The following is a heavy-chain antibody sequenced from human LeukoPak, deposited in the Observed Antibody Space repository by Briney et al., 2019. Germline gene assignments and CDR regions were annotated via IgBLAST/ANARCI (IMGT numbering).Heavy chain of an antibody. V-gene: IGHV3-20*04. CDR1: GFTFDDYG. D-gene: IGHD3-3*01. CDR3: ARDRTKSHYDFWSGYPHDAFDI. Sequence: GGSLRLSCAASGFTFDDYGMSWVRQAPRKGLEWVSGINWNGGSTGYADSVKGRFTISRDNAKNSLYLQMNSLRAEDTALYYRARDRTKSHYDFWSGYPHDAFDIWGQGTMVTVSS. J-gene: IGHJ3*02. CDR2: INWNGGST.